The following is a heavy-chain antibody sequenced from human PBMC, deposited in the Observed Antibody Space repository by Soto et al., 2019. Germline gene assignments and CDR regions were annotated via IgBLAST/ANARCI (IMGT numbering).Heavy chain of an antibody. CDR2: VSGSGDST. V-gene: IGHV3-23*01. J-gene: IGHJ4*02. CDR3: AKESEDLTSNFDY. Sequence: LRLSCAASGFTFSSYAMTWVRQAPGKGLEWVSAVSGSGDSTYYADSVKGRFTISRDNSKKTLYLQMNSLRDEDTAVYYCAKESEDLTSNFDYWGQGTLVTVSS. CDR1: GFTFSSYA.